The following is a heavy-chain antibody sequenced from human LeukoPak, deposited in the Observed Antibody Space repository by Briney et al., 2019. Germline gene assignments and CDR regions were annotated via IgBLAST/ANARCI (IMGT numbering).Heavy chain of an antibody. V-gene: IGHV4-59*01. CDR1: GGSISSYY. J-gene: IGHJ6*02. Sequence: SETLSLTCTVSGGSISSYYWSWIRQPPGKGLEWIGYIYYSGSTNYNPSLKSRVTISVDTSKNQFSLKLSSVTAADTAVYYCARLNSYGPNYYYGMYVWGQGTTVTVSS. D-gene: IGHD5-18*01. CDR2: IYYSGST. CDR3: ARLNSYGPNYYYGMYV.